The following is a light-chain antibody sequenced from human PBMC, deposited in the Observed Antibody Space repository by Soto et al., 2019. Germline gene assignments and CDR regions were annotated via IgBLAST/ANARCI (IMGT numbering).Light chain of an antibody. J-gene: IGLJ1*01. CDR1: SXNIGARYD. Sequence: QSVLTQPPSVSGAPGQRVTISCTGSSXNIGARYDVHWYQQLPGTAPKLLIYGFTNRPLGVPDRLSGSKSGTSASLAITGLQAEDEADYYCQSFDRRLSGSYVFGTGTKLTVL. V-gene: IGLV1-40*01. CDR3: QSFDRRLSGSYV. CDR2: GFT.